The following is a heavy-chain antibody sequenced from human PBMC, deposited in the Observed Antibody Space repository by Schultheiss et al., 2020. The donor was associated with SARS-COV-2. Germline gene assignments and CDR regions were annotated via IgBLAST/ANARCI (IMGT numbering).Heavy chain of an antibody. V-gene: IGHV4-39*07. CDR2: VYYSGLT. D-gene: IGHD1-26*01. Sequence: SETLSLTCTVSGGSISTSGYYWGWIRQPPGKGLECIWTVYYSGLTYYNPSLTSRVTVSVDASNNQFSLKLSSVTAADTAVYYCARDWGVGATSAFDIWGQGTMVTVSS. CDR1: GGSISTSGYY. CDR3: ARDWGVGATSAFDI. J-gene: IGHJ3*02.